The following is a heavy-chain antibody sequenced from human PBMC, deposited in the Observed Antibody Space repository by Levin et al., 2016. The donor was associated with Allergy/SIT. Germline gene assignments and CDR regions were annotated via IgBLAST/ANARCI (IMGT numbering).Heavy chain of an antibody. Sequence: VRQMPGKGLEWVSYISSSSSYTNYADSVKGRFTISRDNAKNSLYLQMNSLRAEDTAVYYCATGGPRGCSGGSCYDVWGKGTTVTVSS. D-gene: IGHD2-15*01. J-gene: IGHJ6*04. CDR3: ATGGPRGCSGGSCYDV. CDR2: ISSSSSYT. V-gene: IGHV3-11*06.